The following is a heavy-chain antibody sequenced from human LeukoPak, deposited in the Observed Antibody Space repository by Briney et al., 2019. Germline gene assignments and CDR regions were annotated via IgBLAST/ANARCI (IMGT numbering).Heavy chain of an antibody. CDR1: GYTFTSYG. Sequence: GASVKVSCTASGYTFTSYGISWVRQAPGQGLEWMGWISAYNGNTKYAQKLQGRVTMTTDTSTNTAYMDLRSLRSDDTAVYYCARVPNSYGYDWFDPWGQGTLVTVSS. CDR2: ISAYNGNT. CDR3: ARVPNSYGYDWFDP. D-gene: IGHD5-18*01. V-gene: IGHV1-18*01. J-gene: IGHJ5*02.